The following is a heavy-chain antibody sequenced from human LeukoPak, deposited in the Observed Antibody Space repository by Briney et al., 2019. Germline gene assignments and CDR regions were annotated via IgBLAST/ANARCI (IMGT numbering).Heavy chain of an antibody. CDR2: INHSGST. CDR1: GGSFSGYY. Sequence: SETLSLTCAVYGGSFSGYYWSWIRQPPGKGLEWIGEINHSGSTYYNPSLKSRVTISVDTSKNQFSLKLSSVTAADTAVYYCARVSRYYYDSSGHSDDFDYWGQGTLVTVSS. V-gene: IGHV4-34*01. D-gene: IGHD3-22*01. J-gene: IGHJ4*02. CDR3: ARVSRYYYDSSGHSDDFDY.